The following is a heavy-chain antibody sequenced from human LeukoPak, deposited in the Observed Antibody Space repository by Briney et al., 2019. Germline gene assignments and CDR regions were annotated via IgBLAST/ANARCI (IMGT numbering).Heavy chain of an antibody. CDR3: AGGGSSCFDS. J-gene: IGHJ4*02. D-gene: IGHD6-13*01. CDR1: GFTFSTYS. Sequence: GGSLRLSCAASGFTFSTYSMNWVRQAPGKGLEWVSYITSSSSTIYYADSVKGRFTTSSDNAKNSLYLQMNNLRDEDTAVYYCAGGGSSCFDSWGQGTLVTVSP. CDR2: ITSSSSTI. V-gene: IGHV3-48*02.